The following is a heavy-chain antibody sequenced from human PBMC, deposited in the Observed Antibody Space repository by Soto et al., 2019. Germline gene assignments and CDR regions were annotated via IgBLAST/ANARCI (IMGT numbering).Heavy chain of an antibody. Sequence: GGSLRLSCAASGFTFTNYWMTWVRQAPGKGPEWVANIKQDGSEQHYVDSLKGRFTISRDNAKKSVYLQMNSLRADDTAVYYCARIGYASSSLDYWGQGTLVTVSS. CDR2: IKQDGSEQ. CDR3: ARIGYASSSLDY. V-gene: IGHV3-7*01. D-gene: IGHD2-15*01. CDR1: GFTFTNYW. J-gene: IGHJ4*02.